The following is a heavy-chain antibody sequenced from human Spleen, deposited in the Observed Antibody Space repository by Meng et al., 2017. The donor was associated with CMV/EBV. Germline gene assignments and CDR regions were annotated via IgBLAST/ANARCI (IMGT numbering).Heavy chain of an antibody. V-gene: IGHV4-34*01. CDR1: GGSFSGYY. D-gene: IGHD2-2*01. J-gene: IGHJ4*02. CDR3: ARGGNEDVVVEPAFYFDY. Sequence: SETLSLTCAVYGGSFSGYYWSWIRQLPGKGLEWIGEISDSGGTYSNWSLKSRVTMSVDTSKNQVSLKLSSVTAADTAVYYCARGGNEDVVVEPAFYFDYWGQGALVTVSS. CDR2: ISDSGGT.